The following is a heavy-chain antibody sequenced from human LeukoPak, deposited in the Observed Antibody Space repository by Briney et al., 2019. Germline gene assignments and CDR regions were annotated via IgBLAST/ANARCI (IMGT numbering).Heavy chain of an antibody. J-gene: IGHJ4*02. CDR1: GFTFSSYG. D-gene: IGHD3-10*01. V-gene: IGHV3-30*18. CDR2: ISYDGSNK. Sequence: PGGSLRLSCAASGFTFSSYGMHWVRQAPGKGLKWVAVISYDGSNKYYADSVKGRFTISRDNSKNTLYLQMNSLRAEDTAVYYCAKDLRGSGSYPYYWGQGTLVTVSS. CDR3: AKDLRGSGSYPYY.